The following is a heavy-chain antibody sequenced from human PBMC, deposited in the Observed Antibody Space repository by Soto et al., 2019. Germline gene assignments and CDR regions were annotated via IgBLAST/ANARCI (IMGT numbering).Heavy chain of an antibody. J-gene: IGHJ6*02. CDR2: ISGSGGST. CDR1: GFTFSSYA. V-gene: IGHV3-23*01. CDR3: AKGGTVVRHTRGNYYYGMDV. D-gene: IGHD2-15*01. Sequence: GGSLRLSCAASGFTFSSYAMSWVRQAPGKGLEWVSAISGSGGSTYYADSVKGRFTISRDNSKNTLYLQMNSLRAEDTAVYYCAKGGTVVRHTRGNYYYGMDVWGQGTTVTVSS.